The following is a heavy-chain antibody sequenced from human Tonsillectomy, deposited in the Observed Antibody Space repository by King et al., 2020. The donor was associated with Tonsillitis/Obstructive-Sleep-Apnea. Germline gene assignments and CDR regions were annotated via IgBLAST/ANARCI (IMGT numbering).Heavy chain of an antibody. J-gene: IGHJ4*02. CDR3: ARGTAXGGWRTFDY. V-gene: IGHV1-69*10. CDR2: IIPILGIA. CDR1: GGTFSSYA. D-gene: IGHD6-19*01. Sequence: QLVQSGAEVKKPGSSVKVSCKASGGTFSSYAISWVRQAPGQGLEWMGGIIPILGIANYAQKXQXRVTITADKSTSTAYMELSSLGSEDTAVYYCARGTAXGGWRTFDYWGQXXXVTVSS.